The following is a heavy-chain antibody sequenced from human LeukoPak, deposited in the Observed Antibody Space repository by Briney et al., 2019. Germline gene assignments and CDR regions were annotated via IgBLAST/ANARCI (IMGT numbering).Heavy chain of an antibody. J-gene: IGHJ5*02. V-gene: IGHV4-59*08. CDR3: ARHGADYYDSSGYYLALTWFDP. CDR1: GGSISSYY. D-gene: IGHD3-22*01. CDR2: IYYSRST. Sequence: LETLSLTCTVSGGSISSYYWSWIRQPPGKGLEWIGYIYYSRSTNYNPSLKSRVTISVDTSKNQFSLKLSSVTAADTAVYYCARHGADYYDSSGYYLALTWFDPWGQGTLVTVSS.